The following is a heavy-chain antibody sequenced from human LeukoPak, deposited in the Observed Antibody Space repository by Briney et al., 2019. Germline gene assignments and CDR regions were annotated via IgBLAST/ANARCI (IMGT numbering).Heavy chain of an antibody. J-gene: IGHJ1*01. D-gene: IGHD3-22*01. Sequence: PGGSLRLSCAASGFTFSTYWMSWVRHAPGKGLEWVANIKQDGNEKYYMDSVKGRFTISRDNAKNSLYLQMNSLRAEDTAVYYCARAPDLDSSGYYYRFFQHWGQGTLVTVSS. CDR2: IKQDGNEK. CDR3: ARAPDLDSSGYYYRFFQH. V-gene: IGHV3-7*05. CDR1: GFTFSTYW.